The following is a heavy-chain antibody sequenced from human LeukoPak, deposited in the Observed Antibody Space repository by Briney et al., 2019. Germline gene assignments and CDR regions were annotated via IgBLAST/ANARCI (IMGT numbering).Heavy chain of an antibody. D-gene: IGHD4-11*01. Sequence: GASVKVSCKASGYTFTSYAISWVRQAPGQGLEWMGGIIPIFGTANYAQKFQGRVTITADESTSTAYMELSSLRSEDTAVYYCARSLTVTPYYYGMDVWGQGTTVTVSS. V-gene: IGHV1-69*13. CDR2: IIPIFGTA. J-gene: IGHJ6*02. CDR3: ARSLTVTPYYYGMDV. CDR1: GYTFTSYA.